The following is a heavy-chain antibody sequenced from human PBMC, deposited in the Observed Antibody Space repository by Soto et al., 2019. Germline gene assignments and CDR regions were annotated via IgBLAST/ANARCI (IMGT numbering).Heavy chain of an antibody. CDR2: TYYRSKWYN. Sequence: PSQTLSLTCAISWYSVSSNSAACNWIRQSPSRGLEWLGRTYYRSKWYNDYAVSVKSRITINPDTSKNQFSLQLNSVTPEDTAVYYCARQWVVRGNYGMDVWGQGTTVTVSS. CDR1: WYSVSSNSAA. CDR3: ARQWVVRGNYGMDV. V-gene: IGHV6-1*01. J-gene: IGHJ6*02. D-gene: IGHD3-10*01.